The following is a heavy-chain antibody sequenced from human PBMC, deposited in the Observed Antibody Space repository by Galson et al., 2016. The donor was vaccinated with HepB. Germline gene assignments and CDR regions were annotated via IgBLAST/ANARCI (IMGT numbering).Heavy chain of an antibody. J-gene: IGHJ4*02. CDR2: IIPLFGTT. V-gene: IGHV1-69*13. D-gene: IGHD5-12*01. CDR3: ARGFPTLYSGYIQPDHPTH. CDR1: GATFNNYA. Sequence: SVKVSCKVSGATFNNYAISWVRQAPGQGLEWMGGIIPLFGTTHYAQKLQGRVTITADESTNTAYMELSSLTSEDTAMYYCARGFPTLYSGYIQPDHPTHWGQGTLVIVSA.